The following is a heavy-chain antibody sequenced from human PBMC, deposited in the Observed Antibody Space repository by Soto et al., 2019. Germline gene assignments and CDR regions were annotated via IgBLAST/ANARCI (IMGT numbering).Heavy chain of an antibody. D-gene: IGHD3-3*01. CDR2: MNPNSGNT. J-gene: IGHJ6*02. V-gene: IGHV1-8*01. Sequence: QVQLVQSGAEVKKPGASVKVSCKASGYTFTSYDINWVRQATGQGLEWMGWMNPNSGNTGYAQKFQGRVTMTRNTSISTAYIELSSLRSEDTAVYYCARGITIFGVVIIRNYYYGMDVWGQGTTVTVSS. CDR1: GYTFTSYD. CDR3: ARGITIFGVVIIRNYYYGMDV.